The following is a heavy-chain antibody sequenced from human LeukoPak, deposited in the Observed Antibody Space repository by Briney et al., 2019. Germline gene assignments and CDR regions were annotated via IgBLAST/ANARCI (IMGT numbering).Heavy chain of an antibody. CDR2: IGSSGDIT. Sequence: GGSLRLSCTASGFTFGDYAMSWVRQAPGMGLEWVSSIGSSGDITYYADSVKGRFTISRDNSKNTLHLQMNSLRAEDTAVYYCARKGLYYDSSGYYGFYFDYWGQGTLVTVSS. D-gene: IGHD3-22*01. CDR3: ARKGLYYDSSGYYGFYFDY. CDR1: GFTFGDYA. J-gene: IGHJ4*02. V-gene: IGHV3-23*01.